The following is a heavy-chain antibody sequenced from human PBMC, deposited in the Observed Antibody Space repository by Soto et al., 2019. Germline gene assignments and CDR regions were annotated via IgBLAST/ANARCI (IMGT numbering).Heavy chain of an antibody. CDR2: ISPYSGNT. V-gene: IGHV1-18*01. CDR3: VRVASSGWYAGGY. J-gene: IGHJ4*02. D-gene: IGHD6-19*01. CDR1: GYTFTNYD. Sequence: QIQLVQSGAEVKKPGASVKVSCKTSGYTFTNYDIGWVRQAPGQGLEWMGWISPYSGNTNYAQKLQDRVTMTTDTSTRTAYMDLRSLRSDVPAMYYCVRVASSGWYAGGYWGQGTLVTVSS.